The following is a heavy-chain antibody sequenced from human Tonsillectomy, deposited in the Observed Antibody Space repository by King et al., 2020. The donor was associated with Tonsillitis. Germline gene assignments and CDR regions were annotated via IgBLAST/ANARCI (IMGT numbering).Heavy chain of an antibody. D-gene: IGHD3-3*01. J-gene: IGHJ3*02. CDR2: IWYEGSNK. CDR3: ARDRLPYYEFWSGAGDAFDI. CDR1: GFTFSSYG. Sequence: VQLVESGGGVVQPGRSLRLSCAASGFTFSSYGMHWGRQAPGKGLEWVAVIWYEGSNKYYADSVKGRFTISRDNSKNTLYLQMSSLRADDTAVYYCARDRLPYYEFWSGAGDAFDIWGQGAMVTVPS. V-gene: IGHV3-33*01.